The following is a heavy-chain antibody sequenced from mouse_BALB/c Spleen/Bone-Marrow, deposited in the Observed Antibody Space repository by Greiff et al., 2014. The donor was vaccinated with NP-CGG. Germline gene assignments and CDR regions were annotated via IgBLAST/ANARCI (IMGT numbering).Heavy chain of an antibody. CDR2: ISDGSSTI. CDR1: GFTFSSFG. Sequence: EVKVEESGGGLVQPGGSRKLSCAASGFTFSSFGMHWVRQAPEKGLEWVAYISDGSSTIYYADTVKGRFTIFRDNSKNTLFLQMTSLRSEDTAMYYCARLDVGGYWGQGTTLTVSS. J-gene: IGHJ2*01. V-gene: IGHV5-17*02. CDR3: ARLDVGGY.